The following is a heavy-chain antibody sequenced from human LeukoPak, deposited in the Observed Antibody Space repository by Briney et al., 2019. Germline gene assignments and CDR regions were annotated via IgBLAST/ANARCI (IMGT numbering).Heavy chain of an antibody. Sequence: RGESLKISCKGSGYSFTSYWIGWVRQMPGRGLVWMGIIYPGDSDTRYSPSFQGQVTISADKSISTAYLQWSSLKASDTAMYYCARMRQLWDWFDPWGQGTLVTVSS. D-gene: IGHD6-6*01. CDR2: IYPGDSDT. CDR1: GYSFTSYW. V-gene: IGHV5-51*01. J-gene: IGHJ5*02. CDR3: ARMRQLWDWFDP.